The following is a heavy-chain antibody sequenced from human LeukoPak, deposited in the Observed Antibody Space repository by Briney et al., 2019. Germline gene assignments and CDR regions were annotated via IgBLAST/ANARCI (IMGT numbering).Heavy chain of an antibody. Sequence: GGSLRLSCAASGFTFSSYAMSWVRQAPGKGLEWVSAISGSGGSTYYADSVKGRFTISRDNAKNSLYLQMNGLRDEDSAVYYCARGSGNEIDYWGQGTLVTVSS. CDR1: GFTFSSYA. D-gene: IGHD1-14*01. J-gene: IGHJ4*02. CDR3: ARGSGNEIDY. V-gene: IGHV3-23*01. CDR2: ISGSGGST.